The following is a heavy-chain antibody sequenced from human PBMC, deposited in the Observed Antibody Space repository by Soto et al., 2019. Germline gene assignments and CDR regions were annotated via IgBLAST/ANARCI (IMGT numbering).Heavy chain of an antibody. D-gene: IGHD3-22*01. CDR1: GGSISGYF. V-gene: IGHV4-4*07. CDR3: ARAYDSNGNHAFDI. J-gene: IGHJ3*02. CDR2: IYGSGST. Sequence: LSLTCTVSGGSISGYFWSWIRQPAGKGLDWIGRIYGSGSTNYNPSLNSRITMSVDTSKNQFSLKLSSVSAADTAVYYCARAYDSNGNHAFDIWGQGTLVTVSS.